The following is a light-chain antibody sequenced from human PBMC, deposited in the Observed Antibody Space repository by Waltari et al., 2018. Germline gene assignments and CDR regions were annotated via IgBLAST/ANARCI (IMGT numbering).Light chain of an antibody. CDR3: CSPDSSGNHWV. CDR2: EDN. CDR1: ALPKKY. J-gene: IGLJ3*02. V-gene: IGLV3-10*01. Sequence: SYELTQPPSVSVSPGQTARITCSGDALPKKYGFFYSQKSGQAPVLVIYEDNKRPPGIPEVFSGYSSGTLATVTVSGAQVDDEADYYCCSPDSSGNHWVFGGGTKLAVL.